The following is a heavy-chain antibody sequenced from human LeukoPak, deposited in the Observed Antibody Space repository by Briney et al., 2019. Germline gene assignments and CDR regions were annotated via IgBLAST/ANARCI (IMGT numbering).Heavy chain of an antibody. D-gene: IGHD4-23*01. Sequence: ASVKVSCKASGYTFASYGISWVRQAPGQGLEWMGWISAYNGNTNYAQKLQGRVTMTTDTSTSTAYMELRSLRSDDTAVYYCARKSDYGGHFDYWGQGTLVTVSS. CDR1: GYTFASYG. J-gene: IGHJ4*02. CDR2: ISAYNGNT. CDR3: ARKSDYGGHFDY. V-gene: IGHV1-18*01.